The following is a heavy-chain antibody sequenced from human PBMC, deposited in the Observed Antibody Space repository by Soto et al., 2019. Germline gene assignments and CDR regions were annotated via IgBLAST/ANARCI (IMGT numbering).Heavy chain of an antibody. CDR2: IHYSGTT. CDR1: GGSISNVDSY. V-gene: IGHV4-31*03. CDR3: ARTTQGLDF. Sequence: QVQLQESGPGLVKPSQTLSLTCTVSGGSISNVDSYWNWIRQHPVKGLEWIGSIHYSGTTLYNPSLKSRITISVDTSNNQFSLNLSSVTAADTAMYYCARTTQGLDFWGQGTLVTVSS. D-gene: IGHD4-17*01. J-gene: IGHJ4*02.